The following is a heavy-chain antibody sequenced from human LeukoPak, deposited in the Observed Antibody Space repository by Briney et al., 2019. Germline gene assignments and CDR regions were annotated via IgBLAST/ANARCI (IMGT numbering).Heavy chain of an antibody. CDR2: IYSGGST. V-gene: IGHV3-66*01. Sequence: PGGSLRLSCAASGFTFSSYAMYWARQAPGKGLEWVSVIYSGGSTYYADSVKGRFTISRDNSKNTLYLQMNSLRAEDTAVYYCARVRGKWGQGTLVTVSS. CDR1: GFTFSSYA. CDR3: ARVRGK. J-gene: IGHJ4*02. D-gene: IGHD3-10*01.